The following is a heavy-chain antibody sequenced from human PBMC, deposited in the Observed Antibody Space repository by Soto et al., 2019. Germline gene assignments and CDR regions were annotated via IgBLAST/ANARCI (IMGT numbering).Heavy chain of an antibody. Sequence: EVQLVESGGGLVQPGGSLRLSCAASGFTFSTYWMHWVRQAPGKGLVWVSRIKSDGSITSYADSVKGRFTISRDNAKSTLYMRINRLRADDTAVYYCTKDLNEYSSGWGDYWGQGILVTVSS. CDR1: GFTFSTYW. CDR2: IKSDGSIT. V-gene: IGHV3-74*01. D-gene: IGHD6-19*01. J-gene: IGHJ4*02. CDR3: TKDLNEYSSGWGDY.